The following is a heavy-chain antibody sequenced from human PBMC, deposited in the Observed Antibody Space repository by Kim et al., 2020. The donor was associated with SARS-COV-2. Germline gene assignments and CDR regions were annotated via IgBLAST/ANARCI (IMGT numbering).Heavy chain of an antibody. Sequence: NTGYAQKLQGRVTMTRNTSRGTAYMERSSVRSEDTAVYYCAREAGTAFDIWGQGTMVTVSS. CDR2: NT. J-gene: IGHJ3*02. V-gene: IGHV1-8*01. CDR3: AREAGTAFDI. D-gene: IGHD6-19*01.